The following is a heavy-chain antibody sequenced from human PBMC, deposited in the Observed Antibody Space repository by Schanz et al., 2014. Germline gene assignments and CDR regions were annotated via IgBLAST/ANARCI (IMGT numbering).Heavy chain of an antibody. CDR1: GFTFSDAW. CDR3: TRGTISPGGHGLDV. D-gene: IGHD3-16*01. V-gene: IGHV3-72*01. J-gene: IGHJ6*02. CDR2: TRNRANNYFT. Sequence: EVQLVESGGGLVKPGGFLRLSCAASGFTFSDAWMSWVRQAPGKGLEWVGRTRNRANNYFTEYAASVKGRFTISRDDSKNSLYLQMSSLKSEDTALYYCTRGTISPGGHGLDVWGQGTTGTVSS.